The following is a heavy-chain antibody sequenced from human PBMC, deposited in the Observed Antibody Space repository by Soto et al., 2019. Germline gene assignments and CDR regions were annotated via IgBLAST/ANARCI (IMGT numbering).Heavy chain of an antibody. CDR2: ISGSGSRT. J-gene: IGHJ3*02. CDR3: AKDVVVVVAAIDAFDI. CDR1: GFTFSSYA. V-gene: IGHV3-23*01. Sequence: EVQLLESGGGLVQPGGSLRLSCAASGFTFSSYAMSWVRQAPGKGLEWVSGISGSGSRTYYAESVKGRFTISRDNSKNTLYLQMNSLRAEDTAVYHCAKDVVVVVAAIDAFDIWGQGTMVPVSS. D-gene: IGHD2-15*01.